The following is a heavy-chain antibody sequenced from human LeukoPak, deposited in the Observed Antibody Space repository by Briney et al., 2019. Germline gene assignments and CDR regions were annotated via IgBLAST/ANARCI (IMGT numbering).Heavy chain of an antibody. D-gene: IGHD3-16*01. V-gene: IGHV4-4*02. CDR1: GGSIGSSNW. CDR2: IYHSGST. Sequence: PSETLSLTCAVSGGSIGSSNWWSWVRQPPGKGLEWIGEIYHSGSTNYNPSPKSRVTISVDKSRNQFSLKLSSVTAADTAVYYCARDGGAAVSDYWGQGTLVTVSS. J-gene: IGHJ4*02. CDR3: ARDGGAAVSDY.